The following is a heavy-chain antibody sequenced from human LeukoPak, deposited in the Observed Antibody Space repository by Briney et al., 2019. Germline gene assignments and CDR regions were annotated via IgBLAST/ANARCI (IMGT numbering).Heavy chain of an antibody. CDR1: GGSISSDH. J-gene: IGHJ3*02. Sequence: SQTLSLTCTVSGGSISSDHWNWIRQPPGKGLEWIGCIYYSGSTYYNPSLKSRVTISVDMSKSQFSLRLTSVTAADTAVYYCARKNDFDIWGQGTLVTVSS. V-gene: IGHV4-59*01. CDR3: ARKNDFDI. D-gene: IGHD2/OR15-2a*01. CDR2: IYYSGST.